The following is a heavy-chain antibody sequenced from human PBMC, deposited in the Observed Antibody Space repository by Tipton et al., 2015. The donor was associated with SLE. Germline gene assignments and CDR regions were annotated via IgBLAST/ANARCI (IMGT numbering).Heavy chain of an antibody. D-gene: IGHD6-6*01. CDR1: GFTFGDYA. CDR3: TGYSSSYYYYYGMDV. J-gene: IGHJ6*02. Sequence: SLRLSCTASGFTFGDYAMSWVRQAPGKGLEWVGFIRSKAYGGTTEYAASVKGRFTISRDDSKSIAYLQMSSLKTEDTAVYYCTGYSSSYYYYYGMDVWGQGTTVTVSS. CDR2: IRSKAYGGTT. V-gene: IGHV3-49*04.